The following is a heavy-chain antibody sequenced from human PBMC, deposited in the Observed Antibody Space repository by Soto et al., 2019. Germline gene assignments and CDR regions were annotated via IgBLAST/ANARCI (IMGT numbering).Heavy chain of an antibody. CDR1: GGSLSGYY. J-gene: IGHJ6*02. V-gene: IGHV4-34*01. CDR2: INHRGSS. Sequence: QVQLQQWGAGLLKPSETLSLTCAVNGGSLSGYYWSWIRQSPGKGLEWIGEINHRGSSAYNPSLNGRVTISIDGSKNHVTLALTSVTAAGTAGYSCARSDNRTSLYGVDVWGQGTAVTVSS. CDR3: ARSDNRTSLYGVDV.